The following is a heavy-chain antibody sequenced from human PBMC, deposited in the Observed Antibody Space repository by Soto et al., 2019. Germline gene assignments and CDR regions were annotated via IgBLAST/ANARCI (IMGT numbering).Heavy chain of an antibody. V-gene: IGHV4-39*01. CDR3: ARQELYGSGNLYWYFDL. D-gene: IGHD3-10*01. CDR2: IYYSGST. J-gene: IGHJ2*01. CDR1: GGSISSSSYY. Sequence: SETLSLTCTVSGGSISSSSYYWGWIRQPPGKGLEWIGSIYYSGSTYYNPSLKSRVTISVDTSKNQFSLKLSSVTAADTAVYYCARQELYGSGNLYWYFDLWGRGTLVTVSS.